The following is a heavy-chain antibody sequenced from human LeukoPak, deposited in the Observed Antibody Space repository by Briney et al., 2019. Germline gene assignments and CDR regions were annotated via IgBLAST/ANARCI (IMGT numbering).Heavy chain of an antibody. V-gene: IGHV3-74*01. D-gene: IGHD2/OR15-2a*01. CDR1: GFTFSSYW. J-gene: IGHJ4*02. Sequence: GGTLRLSCAASGFTFSSYWMHGVRQAPGKGLVWVSRINSDGSSTRYADSVKGRFTISRDNAQNTLYLQMNSLRAEDTAVYYCERFILGYWGQRTLVTVSS. CDR3: ERFILGY. CDR2: INSDGSST.